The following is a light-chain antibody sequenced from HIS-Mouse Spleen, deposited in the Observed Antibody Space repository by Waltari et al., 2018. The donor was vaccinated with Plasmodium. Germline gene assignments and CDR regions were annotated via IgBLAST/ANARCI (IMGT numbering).Light chain of an antibody. Sequence: IVLTQSPATLSVSPEVRATLACRTSQSVSSNLTWYQQKPSQPPRLLIYGASTRATGIPATFSGSGSATEFTLTTSSLQSADFAVSYCQQHNNWSFTFGPGTKVDIK. CDR1: QSVSSN. V-gene: IGKV3-15*01. J-gene: IGKJ3*01. CDR3: QQHNNWSFT. CDR2: GAS.